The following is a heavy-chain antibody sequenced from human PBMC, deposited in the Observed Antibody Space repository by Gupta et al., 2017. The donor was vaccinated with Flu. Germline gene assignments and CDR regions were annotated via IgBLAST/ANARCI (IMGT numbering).Heavy chain of an antibody. J-gene: IGHJ4*02. CDR3: AKDIPYTAGWALVY. CDR1: GFTFSDAW. V-gene: IGHV3-15*01. D-gene: IGHD3-16*01. Sequence: EVHLVESGGGLVKPGGSLRLSCAASGFTFSDAWMTWVRQAPGKGLEWVGRIKSNVDGGTRNYAAAVKGRFTFSRDDSKATLYLQMSNLKTEDTAMYYCAKDIPYTAGWALVYWGQGVLVSVSS. CDR2: IKSNVDGGTR.